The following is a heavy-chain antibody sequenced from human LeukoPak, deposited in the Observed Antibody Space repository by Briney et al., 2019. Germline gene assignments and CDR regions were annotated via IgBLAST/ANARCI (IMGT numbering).Heavy chain of an antibody. Sequence: ASVKVSCKPSGYTFTRYYMLLVGQAPGHGREWMGGIMPIFGTADYAQKFQGRVTITADKSTSTAYMELSSLRSEDTAVYYCARGGIAAASIGFDSADYYYYMDVWGKGTTVTISS. CDR2: IMPIFGTA. J-gene: IGHJ6*03. V-gene: IGHV1-69*06. CDR3: ARGGIAAASIGFDSADYYYYMDV. CDR1: GYTFTRYY. D-gene: IGHD6-13*01.